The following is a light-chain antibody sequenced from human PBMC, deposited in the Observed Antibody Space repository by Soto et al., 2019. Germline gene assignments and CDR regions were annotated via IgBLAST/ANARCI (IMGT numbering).Light chain of an antibody. Sequence: QSVLTQPASVSGSPGQSMTVSCTGNHNDIGTYDYVSWYQQHPGRAPRLLIHGVTTRPSGISDRFSASKSGLTASLTISGRQPEDEADYYCSSCTSNRIYVFGPGTKVTVL. J-gene: IGLJ1*01. CDR1: HNDIGTYDY. CDR2: GVT. CDR3: SSCTSNRIYV. V-gene: IGLV2-14*03.